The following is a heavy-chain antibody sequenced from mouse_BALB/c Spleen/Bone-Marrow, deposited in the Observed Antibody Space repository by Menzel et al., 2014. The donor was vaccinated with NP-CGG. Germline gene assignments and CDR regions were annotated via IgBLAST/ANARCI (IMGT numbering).Heavy chain of an antibody. D-gene: IGHD2-1*01. CDR1: GFTFTSYW. CDR2: INPSNGRT. J-gene: IGHJ4*01. CDR3: ARDGNHRYAMDY. Sequence: VQLQQSGDELVKPGASVKLSCMASGFTFTSYWIHWVKQRPGQGPEWIGEINPSNGRTNYNEKFKSKATLTEDKSSSTAYMQLSSLTSEDSAVYYCARDGNHRYAMDYWGQGTSVTVSS. V-gene: IGHV1S81*02.